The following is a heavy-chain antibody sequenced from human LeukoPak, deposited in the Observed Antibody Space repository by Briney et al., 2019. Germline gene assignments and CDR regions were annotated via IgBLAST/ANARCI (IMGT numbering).Heavy chain of an antibody. CDR2: IFYSGST. CDR1: GGSISSSSYY. D-gene: IGHD6-6*01. J-gene: IGHJ5*02. V-gene: IGHV4-39*01. Sequence: SETLSLTCTVSGGSISSSSYYWGWLRQPPGKGLEWIGSIFYSGSTYYNASLKSRVTISVDTSKNQFSLKLTSVTAADTAVYYCARSYRSSSLGGRFDPWGQGTLVTVSS. CDR3: ARSYRSSSLGGRFDP.